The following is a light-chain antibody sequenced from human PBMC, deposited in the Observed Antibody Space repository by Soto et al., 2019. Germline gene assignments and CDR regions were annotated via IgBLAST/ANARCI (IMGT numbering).Light chain of an antibody. J-gene: IGLJ2*01. CDR3: ATWDDSLNVV. Sequence: QSVLTQPPSASGTPGQRVTISCSGTSSNIGTYTVNWYQQLPGTAPKLLIYSNDQRPSAVPGRFSGSKSGTSASLAISGLLSEDEADYYCATWDDSLNVVFGGGTKVTVL. CDR2: SND. V-gene: IGLV1-44*01. CDR1: SSNIGTYT.